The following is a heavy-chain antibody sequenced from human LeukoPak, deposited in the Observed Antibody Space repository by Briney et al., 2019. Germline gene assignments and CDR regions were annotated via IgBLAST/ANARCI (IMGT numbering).Heavy chain of an antibody. J-gene: IGHJ4*02. CDR2: ISSYNGNT. CDR3: ARAVSPLNYYDSSYFDY. D-gene: IGHD3-22*01. Sequence: GASVKVSCKASGYTFSSDGISWVRQAPGQGLEWMGWISSYNGNTKYAEKLQGRVTMTTDTSTSTAYMELRSLRSDDTAVYYCARAVSPLNYYDSSYFDYWGQGTLVTVSS. CDR1: GYTFSSDG. V-gene: IGHV1-18*01.